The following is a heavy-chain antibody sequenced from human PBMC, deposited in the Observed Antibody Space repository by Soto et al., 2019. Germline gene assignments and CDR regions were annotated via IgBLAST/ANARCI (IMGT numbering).Heavy chain of an antibody. CDR3: ARHEVLVLGSCWFDP. CDR1: GGSISSYY. J-gene: IGHJ5*02. D-gene: IGHD6-13*01. V-gene: IGHV4-59*08. CDR2: IYYSGST. Sequence: SETLSLTCTFAGGSISSYYWSWIRQPPGKGLEWIGYIYYSGSTNYNPSLQSRVTISVDTSKNQFSLKLSSVTAEDTAVYYCARHEVLVLGSCWFDPWGQATLLTVSS.